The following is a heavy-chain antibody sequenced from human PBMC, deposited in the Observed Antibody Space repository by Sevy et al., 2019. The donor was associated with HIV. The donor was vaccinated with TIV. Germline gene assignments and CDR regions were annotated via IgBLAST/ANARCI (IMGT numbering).Heavy chain of an antibody. CDR1: GFTFSSYA. J-gene: IGHJ1*01. V-gene: IGHV3-23*01. Sequence: GGSPRLSCAASGFTFSSYAMSWVRQAPGKGLEWVSSISGSGDITYYADSVKGRFTISRDNSKNTLYLQMNSLRADDTAVYYCAKDGVYGGNFEYFQHWGQGTLVTVSS. CDR3: AKDGVYGGNFEYFQH. D-gene: IGHD4-17*01. CDR2: ISGSGDIT.